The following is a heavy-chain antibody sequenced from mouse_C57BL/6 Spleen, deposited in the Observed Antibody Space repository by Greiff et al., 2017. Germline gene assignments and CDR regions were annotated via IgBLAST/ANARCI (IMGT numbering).Heavy chain of an antibody. CDR3: ARGKDSVYAMDY. J-gene: IGHJ4*01. CDR1: GYAFSSYW. V-gene: IGHV1-80*01. Sequence: VQLQQSGAELVKPGASVKISCKASGYAFSSYWMNWVKQRPGKGLEWIGQIYPGDGDTNYNGKFKGKATLTADKSSSTAYMQLSSLTSEDSAVYFCARGKDSVYAMDYWGQGTSVTVSS. CDR2: IYPGDGDT.